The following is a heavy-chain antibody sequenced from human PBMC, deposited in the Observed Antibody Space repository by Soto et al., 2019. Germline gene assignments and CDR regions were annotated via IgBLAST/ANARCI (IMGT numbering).Heavy chain of an antibody. V-gene: IGHV3-66*01. CDR1: GFTVSSNY. CDR2: IYSGGST. CDR3: AGYYGELLYGYFDY. J-gene: IGHJ4*02. Sequence: GGSLRLSCAASGFTVSSNYMSWVRQAPGKGPEWVSVIYSGGSTYYADSVKGRFTISRDNSKNTLYLQMNSLRAEDTAVYYCAGYYGELLYGYFDYWGQGTLVTVSS. D-gene: IGHD3-10*01.